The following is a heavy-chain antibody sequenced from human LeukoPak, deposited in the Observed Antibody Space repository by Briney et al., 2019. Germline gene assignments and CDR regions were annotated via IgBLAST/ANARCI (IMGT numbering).Heavy chain of an antibody. V-gene: IGHV4-61*02. Sequence: PSETLSLSCTVSGGSISSGSYYWSWIRQPAGKGLEWIGRIYTSGSTSYNPSLKSRVTISVDTSKNQFSLKLSSVTAADTAVYYCARDRGYGDYYAFDIWGQGTMVTASS. CDR2: IYTSGST. J-gene: IGHJ3*02. CDR1: GGSISSGSYY. CDR3: ARDRGYGDYYAFDI. D-gene: IGHD4-17*01.